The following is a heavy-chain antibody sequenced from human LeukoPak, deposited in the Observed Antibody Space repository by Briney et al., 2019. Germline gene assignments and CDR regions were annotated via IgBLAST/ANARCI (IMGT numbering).Heavy chain of an antibody. CDR1: GGTFSSYA. J-gene: IGHJ4*02. V-gene: IGHV1-69*13. CDR2: IIPILGTA. Sequence: GASVKVSCKASGGTFSSYAISWVRQAPGQGLEWMGGIIPILGTANYAQKFQGRVTITADESTSTAYMELSSLRSEDTAVYYCARDRDGYKFDYWGQGTLVTVSS. D-gene: IGHD5-24*01. CDR3: ARDRDGYKFDY.